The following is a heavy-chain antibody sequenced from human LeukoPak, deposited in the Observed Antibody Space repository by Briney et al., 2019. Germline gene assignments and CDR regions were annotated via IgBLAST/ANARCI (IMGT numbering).Heavy chain of an antibody. CDR1: GGSISSSSYY. D-gene: IGHD3-16*01. V-gene: IGHV4-61*01. J-gene: IGHJ4*02. Sequence: SETLSLTCTVSGGSISSSSYYWGWIRQPPGKGLEWIGYIYYSGSSNYNPSLTSRVTISVDTSKNQFSLILTSVTAADTAVYYCAREGSLYDYYFDYWGQGTLVTVSS. CDR3: AREGSLYDYYFDY. CDR2: IYYSGSS.